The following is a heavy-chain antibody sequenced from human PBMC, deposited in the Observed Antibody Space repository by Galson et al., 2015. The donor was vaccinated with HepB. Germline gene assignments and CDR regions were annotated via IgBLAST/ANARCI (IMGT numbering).Heavy chain of an antibody. Sequence: SVKVSCKVSGGTFSSYPISWVRQAPGQGLEWMGGIIPMFTTANYLQKFQGRVAITADESTTTAYMELSSLRSEDTAVYYCARGIWNYPRDYYGLDVWGQGTTVTVSS. D-gene: IGHD1-7*01. J-gene: IGHJ6*02. V-gene: IGHV1-69*13. CDR2: IIPMFTTA. CDR1: GGTFSSYP. CDR3: ARGIWNYPRDYYGLDV.